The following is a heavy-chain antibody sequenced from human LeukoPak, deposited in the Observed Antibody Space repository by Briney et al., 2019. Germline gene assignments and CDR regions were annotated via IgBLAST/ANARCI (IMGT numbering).Heavy chain of an antibody. CDR1: GDSLSTGGYY. J-gene: IGHJ4*02. Sequence: SETLSLTCSVSGDSLSTGGYYWTWIRQPPGKGMEWIGYIYYSGSTYLSPSLESRLTISVGTSRGQLSLKLSSVSAADTAVYFCARINKAEGFLIDSWGQGSLAIVSS. V-gene: IGHV4-31*03. D-gene: IGHD1/OR15-1a*01. CDR3: ARINKAEGFLIDS. CDR2: IYYSGST.